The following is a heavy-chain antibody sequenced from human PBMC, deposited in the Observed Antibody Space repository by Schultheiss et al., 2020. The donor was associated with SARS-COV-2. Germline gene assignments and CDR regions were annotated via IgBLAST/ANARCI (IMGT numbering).Heavy chain of an antibody. CDR2: IIPIFGTA. CDR3: ARVFGKGYSSGRGWFDP. D-gene: IGHD6-19*01. Sequence: SVKVSCKASGGTFSSYAISWVRQAPGQGLEWMGGIIPIFGTANYAQKFQGRVTMTRNTSISTAYMELSSLRSEDTAVYYCARVFGKGYSSGRGWFDPWGQGTLVTVSS. V-gene: IGHV1-69*05. J-gene: IGHJ5*02. CDR1: GGTFSSYA.